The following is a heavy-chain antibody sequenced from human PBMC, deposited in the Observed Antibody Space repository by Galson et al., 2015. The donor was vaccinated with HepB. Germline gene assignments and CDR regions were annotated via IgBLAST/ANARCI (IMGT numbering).Heavy chain of an antibody. Sequence: PALVKPTQTLTLTCTFSGFSLSTSGMCVSWIRQPPGKALEWLARIDWDDDKYYSTSLKTRLTISKDTSKNQVVLTMTNMDPVDTATHYCARMKRVVVTAPTHYYYYYGMDVWGQGTTVTVSS. CDR1: GFSLSTSGMC. J-gene: IGHJ6*02. V-gene: IGHV2-70*11. D-gene: IGHD2-21*02. CDR2: IDWDDDK. CDR3: ARMKRVVVTAPTHYYYYYGMDV.